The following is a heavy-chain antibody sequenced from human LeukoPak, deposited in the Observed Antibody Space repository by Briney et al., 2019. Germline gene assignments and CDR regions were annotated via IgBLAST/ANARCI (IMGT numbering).Heavy chain of an antibody. CDR1: GFTLSNYD. CDR3: ARADCSSSTCYLRRSWFDP. J-gene: IGHJ5*02. Sequence: GGSLKLSCAASGFTLSNYDMNWVRQAPGKGLEWVSSISTSSRYIYYKDSVRGRFTISRDDAKNSLYLEMNSLRAEDTAVYYCARADCSSSTCYLRRSWFDPWGQGTLVTVSS. D-gene: IGHD2-2*01. CDR2: ISTSSRYI. V-gene: IGHV3-21*01.